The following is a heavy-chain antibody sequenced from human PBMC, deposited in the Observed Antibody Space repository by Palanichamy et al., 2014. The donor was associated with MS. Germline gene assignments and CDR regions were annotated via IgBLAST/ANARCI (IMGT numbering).Heavy chain of an antibody. CDR2: IYSGGST. V-gene: IGHV3-53*01. Sequence: EVQLVESGGGLIQPGGSLRLSCAASGFTVSSNYMSWVRQAPGKGLEWVSVIYSGGSTYYADSVKGRFTISRDNSKNTLYLQMNSLRAEDTAVYYCARDQQLARGYFDYWGQGTLVTVSS. J-gene: IGHJ4*02. D-gene: IGHD6-13*01. CDR1: GFTVSSNY. CDR3: ARDQQLARGYFDY.